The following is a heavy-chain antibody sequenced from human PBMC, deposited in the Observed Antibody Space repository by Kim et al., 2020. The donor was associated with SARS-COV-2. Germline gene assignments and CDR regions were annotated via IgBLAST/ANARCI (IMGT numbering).Heavy chain of an antibody. J-gene: IGHJ4*02. CDR1: GFTFSSYS. Sequence: GGSLRLSCAASGFTFSSYSMNWVRQAPGKGLEWVSSISSSSSYIYYADSVKGRFTISRDNAKNSLYLQMNSLRAEDTAVYYCARWDRYDGNNYFDYWGQGTLVTVSS. CDR2: ISSSSSYI. CDR3: ARWDRYDGNNYFDY. V-gene: IGHV3-21*01. D-gene: IGHD1-1*01.